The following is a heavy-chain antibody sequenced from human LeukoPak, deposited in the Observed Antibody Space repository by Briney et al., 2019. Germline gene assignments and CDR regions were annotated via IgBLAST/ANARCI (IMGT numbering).Heavy chain of an antibody. CDR2: IFSSGST. CDR1: GGSLSPYY. V-gene: IGHV4-4*09. J-gene: IGHJ4*02. Sequence: PSETLSLTCSVSGGSLSPYYWSWTRQPPGKGLEWIGYIFSSGSTNYNPSLKSRVTISVDTSRNQFSLKLSSVTAADTAVYYCARRQIYFDYWGQGTLVTVSS. CDR3: ARRQIYFDY.